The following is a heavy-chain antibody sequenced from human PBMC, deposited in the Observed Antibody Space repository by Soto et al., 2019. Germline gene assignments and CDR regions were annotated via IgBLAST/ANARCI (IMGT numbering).Heavy chain of an antibody. CDR3: ARGRDGGAAN. CDR1: GGSLSGYY. V-gene: IGHV4-34*01. Sequence: QVHLQQWGAGLLKPSETLSLTCAVYGGSLSGYYWSWIRQPPGKGLEWIGEINTSGSTNYTPSLKSRVTLSGDTPKNQFSLRLTSVTAADTAVYYCARGRDGGAANWGQGTLVTVSS. D-gene: IGHD4-17*01. CDR2: INTSGST. J-gene: IGHJ4*02.